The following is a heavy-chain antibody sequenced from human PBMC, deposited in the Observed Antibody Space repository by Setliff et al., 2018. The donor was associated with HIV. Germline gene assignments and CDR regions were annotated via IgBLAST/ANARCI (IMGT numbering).Heavy chain of an antibody. CDR3: ARPIRAAAGNDTFHV. Sequence: ASVKVSCKASGYTFTGYYLHWVRQAPGQGPEWMGWINPNSGGTNYAQKFQGRVTITADESTSTAYMELSSLRSEDSAVYFCARPIRAAAGNDTFHVWGQGTMVTVSS. J-gene: IGHJ3*01. D-gene: IGHD6-13*01. CDR2: INPNSGGT. CDR1: GYTFTGYY. V-gene: IGHV1-2*02.